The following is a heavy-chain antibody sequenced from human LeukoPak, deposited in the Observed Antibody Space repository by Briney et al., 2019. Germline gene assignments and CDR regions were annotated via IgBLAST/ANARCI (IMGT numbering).Heavy chain of an antibody. D-gene: IGHD6-13*01. J-gene: IGHJ4*02. CDR3: ARARSSGHFDY. Sequence: GGSLRLSCTASGFTFGDYGLSWVRQAPGKGLEWVANIKQDGSEKYYVDSVKGRFTISRDNAKNSLYLQMNSLRAEDTAVYYCARARSSGHFDYWGQGTLVTVSS. CDR1: GFTFGDYG. V-gene: IGHV3-7*01. CDR2: IKQDGSEK.